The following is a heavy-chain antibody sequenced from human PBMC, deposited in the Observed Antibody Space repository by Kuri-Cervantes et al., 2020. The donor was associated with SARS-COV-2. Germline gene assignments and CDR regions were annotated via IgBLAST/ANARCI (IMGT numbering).Heavy chain of an antibody. CDR2: IYYSGST. J-gene: IGHJ4*02. V-gene: IGHV4-59*12. CDR3: ARLGTYDSSGYGNY. Sequence: GSLRPSCTVSGGSIISYYWSWLRQPPGKGLEWIGYIYYSGSTNYNPSLKSRVTISVDTSKNQFSLKLRSVTAADTAVYYCARLGTYDSSGYGNYWGQGTLVTVSS. D-gene: IGHD3-22*01. CDR1: GGSIISYY.